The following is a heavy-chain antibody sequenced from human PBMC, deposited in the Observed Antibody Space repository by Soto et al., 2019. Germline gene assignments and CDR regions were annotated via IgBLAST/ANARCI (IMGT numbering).Heavy chain of an antibody. CDR2: FDPEEGET. CDR3: AIGGRAAEFEY. Sequence: GASVKVACKVPADTLTEFPIPWVRQAPGRGLEWMGVFDPEEGETIYAKKFKGRLAVTEDTSPDTVYMEVSGLTSEETAVYYCAIGGRAAEFEYWGQGTLVTVYS. V-gene: IGHV1-24*01. D-gene: IGHD2-15*01. CDR1: ADTLTEFP. J-gene: IGHJ4*02.